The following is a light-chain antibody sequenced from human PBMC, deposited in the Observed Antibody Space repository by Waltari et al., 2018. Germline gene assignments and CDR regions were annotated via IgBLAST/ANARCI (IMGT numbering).Light chain of an antibody. CDR1: SSNIGAGYD. V-gene: IGLV1-40*01. Sequence: QSVLTQPPSVSGAPGQRVTISCTGSSSNIGAGYDVHWYQQLPGTAPKPLIYGNSNRPSGVPDRFSGAKAGTSASLAITGLQAEDEADYYRQSYDSSLSGVFGGGTKLTVL. CDR3: QSYDSSLSGV. J-gene: IGLJ3*02. CDR2: GNS.